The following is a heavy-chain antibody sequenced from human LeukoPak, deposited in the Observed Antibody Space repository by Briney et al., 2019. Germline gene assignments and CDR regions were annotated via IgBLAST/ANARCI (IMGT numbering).Heavy chain of an antibody. Sequence: GGSLRLSCAASGFTFSSHWMYWVRQAPEKGLVGVSHINADGSATYYAASVKGRFTISRDNARNTLYLQMHSLTAEDTGVYYCVRGALRDCSYTSCTRGNWFDPWGQGTLVTVSS. CDR3: VRGALRDCSYTSCTRGNWFDP. CDR1: GFTFSSHW. CDR2: INADGSAT. D-gene: IGHD2-2*01. J-gene: IGHJ5*02. V-gene: IGHV3-74*01.